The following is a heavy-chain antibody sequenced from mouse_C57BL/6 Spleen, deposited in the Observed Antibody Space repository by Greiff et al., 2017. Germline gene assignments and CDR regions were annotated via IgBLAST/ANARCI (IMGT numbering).Heavy chain of an antibody. CDR2: INPSSGYT. CDR3: ARHYGYGDYAMDY. CDR1: GYTFTSYT. Sequence: QVQLKESGAELARPGASVKMSCKASGYTFTSYTMHWVKQRPGQGLEWIGYINPSSGYTKYNQKFKDKATLTAAKSSSTAYMQLSSLTSEDSAVYYCARHYGYGDYAMDYWGQGTSVTVSS. V-gene: IGHV1-4*01. J-gene: IGHJ4*01. D-gene: IGHD2-2*01.